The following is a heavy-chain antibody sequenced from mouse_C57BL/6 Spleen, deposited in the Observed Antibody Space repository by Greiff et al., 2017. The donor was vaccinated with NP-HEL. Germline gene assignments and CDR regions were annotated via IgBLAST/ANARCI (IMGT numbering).Heavy chain of an antibody. CDR3: ARVTTVVDYYAMDY. CDR2: INPNYGTT. V-gene: IGHV1-39*01. D-gene: IGHD1-1*01. Sequence: EVQLQESGPELVKPGASVKISCKASGYSFTDYNMNWVKQSNGKSLEWIGVINPNYGTTSYNQKFKGKAPLTVDQSSSTAYMQLNSLTSEDSAVYYCARVTTVVDYYAMDYWGQGTSVTVSS. J-gene: IGHJ4*01. CDR1: GYSFTDYN.